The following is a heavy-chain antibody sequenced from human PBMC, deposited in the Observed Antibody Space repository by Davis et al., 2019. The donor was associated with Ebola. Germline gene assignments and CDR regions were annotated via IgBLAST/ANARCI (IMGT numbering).Heavy chain of an antibody. CDR1: GGSISSYY. CDR3: TRLTTDSSGWYFYGMDV. CDR2: ISYIGST. V-gene: IGHV4-59*01. Sequence: SETLSLTCTVSGGSISSYYWSWIRQPPGKGLEWIGYISYIGSTNYNPSLKSRVTISVDTSKNQFSLRLRSVTAADTAVYYCTRLTTDSSGWYFYGMDVWGKGTTVTVSS. D-gene: IGHD6-19*01. J-gene: IGHJ6*04.